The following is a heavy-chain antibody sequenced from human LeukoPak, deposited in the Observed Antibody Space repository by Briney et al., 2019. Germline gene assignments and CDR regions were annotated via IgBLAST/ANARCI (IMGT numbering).Heavy chain of an antibody. D-gene: IGHD5-18*01. Sequence: PGGSLRLSCAASGFIFSNYGMNWVRQAPGKGLEWVAVISYDGRNKYYADSVKGRFTISRDNSKNTLYLQMNSLRAEDTAVYYCAKDRYSYAYEYFDCWGQGTLVTVSS. CDR2: ISYDGRNK. CDR3: AKDRYSYAYEYFDC. V-gene: IGHV3-30*18. CDR1: GFIFSNYG. J-gene: IGHJ4*02.